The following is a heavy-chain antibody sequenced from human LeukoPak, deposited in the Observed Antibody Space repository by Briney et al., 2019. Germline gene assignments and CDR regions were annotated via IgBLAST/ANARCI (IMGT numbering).Heavy chain of an antibody. Sequence: HPGGSLRLSCAASGFTFSSYEMNWVRQAPGKGLEWVSYIGSSGSTIYYADSVKGRFTISRDNAKNSLYLQMNSLRAEDTAVYYCARGRGYSYGSFDYWGQGTLVTVSS. CDR1: GFTFSSYE. V-gene: IGHV3-48*03. CDR3: ARGRGYSYGSFDY. J-gene: IGHJ4*02. D-gene: IGHD5-18*01. CDR2: IGSSGSTI.